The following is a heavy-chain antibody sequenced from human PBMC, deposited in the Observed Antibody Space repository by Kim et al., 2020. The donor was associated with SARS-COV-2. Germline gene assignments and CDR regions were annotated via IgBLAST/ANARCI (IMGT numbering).Heavy chain of an antibody. J-gene: IGHJ4*02. D-gene: IGHD5-18*01. CDR3: TIYSYGSSHY. Sequence: GTTNYDAPGKERLTISRDDSKNTLYLQMNSLETEDTAVYYCTIYSYGSSHYWGPGTRVTVSS. V-gene: IGHV3-15*06. CDR2: GTT.